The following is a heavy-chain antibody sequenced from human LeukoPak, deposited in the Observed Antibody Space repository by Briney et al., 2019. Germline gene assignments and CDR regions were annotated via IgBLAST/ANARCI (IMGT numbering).Heavy chain of an antibody. CDR3: AKELRQQLVLFDY. J-gene: IGHJ4*02. V-gene: IGHV3-23*01. CDR1: GFTFNTYA. Sequence: PGGSLRLSCAASGFTFNTYAMSWVRQAPGKGLEWVSAISGSGGSTYYADSVKGRFTISRDNSKNTLYLQMNSLRAEDTAVYYCAKELRQQLVLFDYWGQGTLVTVSS. CDR2: ISGSGGST. D-gene: IGHD6-13*01.